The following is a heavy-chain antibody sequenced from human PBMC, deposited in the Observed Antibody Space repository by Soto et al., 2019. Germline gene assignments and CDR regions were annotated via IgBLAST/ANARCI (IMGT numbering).Heavy chain of an antibody. D-gene: IGHD3-3*01. V-gene: IGHV4-39*01. J-gene: IGHJ4*02. CDR2: IYYTGSA. CDR1: GDSINSNTYY. CDR3: ARNIIGDTILSGFDS. Sequence: PSETLSLTCIVSGDSINSNTYYWAWIRQSPGEGLEWIGSIYYTGSAFYNPALKSRVTISVDTSKNQFSLKMDSVTAADTAVYFCARNIIGDTILSGFDSWGRGILVTVSS.